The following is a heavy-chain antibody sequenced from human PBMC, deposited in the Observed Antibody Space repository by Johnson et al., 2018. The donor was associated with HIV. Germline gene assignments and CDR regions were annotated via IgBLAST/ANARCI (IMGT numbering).Heavy chain of an antibody. CDR1: GFTFTNYG. D-gene: IGHD1-26*01. J-gene: IGHJ3*02. V-gene: IGHV3-30*03. Sequence: QVQLVESGGGVVQPGRSLRLSCAASGFTFTNYGMHWVRQAPGKGLEWVAIISYDGNNKYYVDSVKGRFTISRDNAENSLYLQMNSLRAEDTAVYYCARGGSHKMDAFDIWGQGTMVTVSS. CDR3: ARGGSHKMDAFDI. CDR2: ISYDGNNK.